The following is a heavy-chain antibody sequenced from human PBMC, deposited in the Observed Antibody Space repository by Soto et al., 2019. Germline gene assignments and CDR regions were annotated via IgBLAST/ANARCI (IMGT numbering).Heavy chain of an antibody. V-gene: IGHV4-34*01. CDR2: INHSGST. CDR1: GGSFSGYY. CDR3: ARTRGHYGEDAFDI. D-gene: IGHD4-17*01. J-gene: IGHJ3*02. Sequence: QVQLQQWGAGLLKPSETLSLTCAVYGGSFSGYYWSWIRQPPGKGLEWIGEINHSGSTNYNPSLKSRVTISVDTSKNQFSLKLSSVTAADTAVYYCARTRGHYGEDAFDIWGQGTMVTVSS.